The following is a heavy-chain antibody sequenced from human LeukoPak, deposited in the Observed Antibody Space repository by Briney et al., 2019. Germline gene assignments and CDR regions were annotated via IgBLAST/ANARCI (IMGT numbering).Heavy chain of an antibody. CDR3: ARGYYGMDV. CDR1: GYTFTGQY. CDR2: INPKTGDT. J-gene: IGHJ6*02. Sequence: GASVKVSCKASGYTFTGQYLYWARQTPGQGLEWMGWINPKTGDTDSAQNFQGRVTMTRDTSITTVYMELSSLTSDDTAVYYCARGYYGMDVWGQWTTVTVSS. V-gene: IGHV1-2*02.